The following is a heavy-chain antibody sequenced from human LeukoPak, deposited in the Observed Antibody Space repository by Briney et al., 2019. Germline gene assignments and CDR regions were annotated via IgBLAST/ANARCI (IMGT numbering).Heavy chain of an antibody. CDR2: MNPNSGNT. CDR3: ARRKYCSSTSCRAWFDP. Sequence: GASVKVSCKASGYTFTSYDINWVRQATGQGLEWMGWMNPNSGNTGYAQKFQGRVTMTRNTSISTAYMELSSLRSEDTAVYYCARRKYCSSTSCRAWFDPWGQGTLVTVTS. D-gene: IGHD2-2*01. J-gene: IGHJ5*02. V-gene: IGHV1-8*01. CDR1: GYTFTSYD.